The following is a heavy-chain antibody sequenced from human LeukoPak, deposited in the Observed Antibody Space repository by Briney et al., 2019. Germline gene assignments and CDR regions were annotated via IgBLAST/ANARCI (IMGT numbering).Heavy chain of an antibody. V-gene: IGHV3-21*06. CDR2: ISSTSDYI. CDR3: ARDSEEQISLGAFDV. J-gene: IGHJ3*01. D-gene: IGHD1-26*01. CDR1: GFAFTSYS. Sequence: PGGSLRLSCAASGFAFTSYSMNWVRQAPGKGLEWLSSISSTSDYIYDADSVKGRFTISRDNAKNSVYLQMNGLRAEDTAVYYCARDSEEQISLGAFDVWGQGTMVTVSS.